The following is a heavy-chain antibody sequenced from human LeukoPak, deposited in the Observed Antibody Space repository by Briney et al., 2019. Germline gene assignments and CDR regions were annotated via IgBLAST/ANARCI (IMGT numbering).Heavy chain of an antibody. Sequence: SETLSLTCTVSGGSISSSSYYWGWIRQPPGKGLEWIGSIYYSGSTYYNPSLKSRVTISVDTSKNQFSLKLSSVTAADTAVYYCARVNGPRWLQLGYYYYYMDVWGKGTTVTVSS. V-gene: IGHV4-39*07. CDR3: ARVNGPRWLQLGYYYYYMDV. D-gene: IGHD5-24*01. CDR2: IYYSGST. CDR1: GGSISSSSYY. J-gene: IGHJ6*03.